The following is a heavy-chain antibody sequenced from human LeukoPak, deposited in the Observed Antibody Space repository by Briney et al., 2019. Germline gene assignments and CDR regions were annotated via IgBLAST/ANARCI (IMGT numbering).Heavy chain of an antibody. CDR2: ISSSSTSI. CDR1: GFTVRTNY. D-gene: IGHD3-3*01. J-gene: IGHJ6*03. Sequence: VGSLRLSCAASGFTVRTNYVSWVRQAPGKGLEWRAYISSSSTSIYYADSVKGRLTISRDNAKNSLYLQMNSLRAEDTAVYYCAREGVRYFYYMDVWGKGTTVTVSS. V-gene: IGHV3-48*04. CDR3: AREGVRYFYYMDV.